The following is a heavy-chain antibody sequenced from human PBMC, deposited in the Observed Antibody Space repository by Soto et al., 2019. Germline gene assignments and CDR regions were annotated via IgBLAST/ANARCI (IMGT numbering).Heavy chain of an antibody. CDR1: GGSITGYY. CDR2: IYFSGTT. V-gene: IGHV4-59*01. CDR3: VRGYGGYNHYFDS. Sequence: QVQLQESGPGLVKPSETLSLTCSVSGGSITGYYWNWVRQPPGKGLEWIGYIYFSGTTNYNPSLKSRLTISVDTSKNQFSLRLSSVTAADTAVYYCVRGYGGYNHYFDSWGQGTLVTVSS. D-gene: IGHD5-12*01. J-gene: IGHJ4*02.